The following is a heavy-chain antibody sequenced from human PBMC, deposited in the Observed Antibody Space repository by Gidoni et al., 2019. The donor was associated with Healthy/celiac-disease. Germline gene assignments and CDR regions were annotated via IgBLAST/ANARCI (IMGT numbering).Heavy chain of an antibody. D-gene: IGHD6-19*01. CDR3: ASPIAVAGTVDY. Sequence: EVQLLESGGGLVQPGGSLRLSCAASGFTFSSYAMSWVRQAPGKGLEWVSAISGSGGSTYYADSVKGRFTSSRDNSKNTLYLQMNSLRAEDTAVYYCASPIAVAGTVDYWGQGTLVTVSS. CDR2: ISGSGGST. J-gene: IGHJ4*02. V-gene: IGHV3-23*01. CDR1: GFTFSSYA.